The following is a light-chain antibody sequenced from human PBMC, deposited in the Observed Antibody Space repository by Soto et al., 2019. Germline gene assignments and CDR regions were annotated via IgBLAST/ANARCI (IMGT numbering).Light chain of an antibody. CDR2: SAS. Sequence: EIVLTQSPGTLSLSPGERAPLSCRVGHAVSSSYLAWYKQKPGQAPRLLSYSASSRATGVPTRFSGSGSGADYTLTISRLEPEDSAVYYCQQYGYSFWTFGQGTKVDI. CDR1: HAVSSSY. J-gene: IGKJ1*01. V-gene: IGKV3-20*01. CDR3: QQYGYSFWT.